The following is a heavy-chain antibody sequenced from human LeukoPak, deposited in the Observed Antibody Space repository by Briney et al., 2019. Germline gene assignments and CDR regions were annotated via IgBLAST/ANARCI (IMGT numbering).Heavy chain of an antibody. CDR2: IYYTGST. CDR3: ARLMYNWNYLS. D-gene: IGHD1-7*01. CDR1: GGSISSRNDF. V-gene: IGHV4-39*01. Sequence: SETLSLTCTVSGGSISSRNDFWGWISQPPGKGLEWIATIYYTGSTYYNPSLKSRVTVSVDTSKNQFSLKLSSVTAADTAVYYCARLMYNWNYLSWGQGTLVTVSS. J-gene: IGHJ5*02.